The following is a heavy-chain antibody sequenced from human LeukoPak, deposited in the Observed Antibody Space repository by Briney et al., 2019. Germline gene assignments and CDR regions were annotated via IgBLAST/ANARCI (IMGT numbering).Heavy chain of an antibody. CDR1: GFTFSSYA. CDR2: ISGSGDST. CDR3: ARDEYYDILTGYPDY. Sequence: GGSLRLSCAASGFTFSSYAMSWVRQAPGKGLEWVSAISGSGDSTYYADSVKGRFTISRDNSKNTLYLQMNSLRAEDTAVYYCARDEYYDILTGYPDYWGQGTLVTVSS. V-gene: IGHV3-23*01. D-gene: IGHD3-9*01. J-gene: IGHJ4*02.